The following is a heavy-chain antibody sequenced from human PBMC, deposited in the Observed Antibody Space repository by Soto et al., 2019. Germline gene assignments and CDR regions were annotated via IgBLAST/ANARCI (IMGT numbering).Heavy chain of an antibody. CDR1: GYTFTGYY. D-gene: IGHD2-2*01. CDR3: ARDLSGRVPEVRHYYYGMDV. CDR2: INPNSGGT. Sequence: ASVKVSCKASGYTFTGYYIHWVRQAPGQGLEWMGWINPNSGGTNYAQKFQGWVTMTRDTSISTAYMELSRLRSDDTAVYYCARDLSGRVPEVRHYYYGMDVWGQGTTVTVSS. J-gene: IGHJ6*02. V-gene: IGHV1-2*04.